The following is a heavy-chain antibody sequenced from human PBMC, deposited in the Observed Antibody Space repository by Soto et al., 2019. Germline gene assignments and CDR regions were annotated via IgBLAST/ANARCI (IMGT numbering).Heavy chain of an antibody. Sequence: EVQLVESGGGLVQPGGSLTLSCAASEFAFSSYWMTWVRQAPGKGLEWVVNIRKDGSQRSYLDSVRGRFTISRDNSKNSLYLQMNSLRAEDTALYFCARDVSPGSSGLYFDAFDMWGQGTMVTVSS. CDR1: EFAFSSYW. V-gene: IGHV3-7*05. CDR2: IRKDGSQR. J-gene: IGHJ3*02. D-gene: IGHD6-25*01. CDR3: ARDVSPGSSGLYFDAFDM.